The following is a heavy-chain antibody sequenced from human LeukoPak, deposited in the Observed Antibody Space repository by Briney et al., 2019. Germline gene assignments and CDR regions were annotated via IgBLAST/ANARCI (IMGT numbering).Heavy chain of an antibody. V-gene: IGHV4-39*07. CDR2: MYYRGNT. Sequence: SETLSLTCTVSSGSTSTITYYWGWIRQPPGKGLEWVGHMYYRGNTFYNPSLKSRVTISVDTSKNQFSLKLRSVTAADTAVYYCARLYGNYQNYFDYWGQGTLVTVSS. J-gene: IGHJ4*02. D-gene: IGHD1-7*01. CDR3: ARLYGNYQNYFDY. CDR1: SGSTSTITYY.